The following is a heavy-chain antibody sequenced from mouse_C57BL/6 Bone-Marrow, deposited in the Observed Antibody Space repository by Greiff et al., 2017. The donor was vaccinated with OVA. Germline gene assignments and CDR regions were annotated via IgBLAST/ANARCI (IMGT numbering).Heavy chain of an antibody. CDR3: ARGGSGYVDY. J-gene: IGHJ2*01. CDR2: ISNGGGRT. CDR1: GFTFSDYY. Sequence: EVKRVESGGGLVQPGGSLKLSCAASGFTFSDYYMYWVRQTPEKRLEWVAFISNGGGRTYYPDTVKGRFTISRDNAKNTLYLQMSRLKSEDTAMYYCARGGSGYVDYWGQGTTLTVSS. D-gene: IGHD3-2*02. V-gene: IGHV5-12*01.